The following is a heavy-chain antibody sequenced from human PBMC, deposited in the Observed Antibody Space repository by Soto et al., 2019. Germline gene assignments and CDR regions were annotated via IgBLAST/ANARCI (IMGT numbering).Heavy chain of an antibody. CDR3: AADATAWQQMVPSDY. D-gene: IGHD2-8*01. V-gene: IGHV1-58*01. Sequence: SVKVSCKASGFTFTSSAFQWVRQARGQRLEWIGWIAVGSGYTNYAQRFQDRVTLTGDMSTATTYMELSRLTSEDTAIYYCAADATAWQQMVPSDYWGQGTLVTVSS. CDR1: GFTFTSSA. CDR2: IAVGSGYT. J-gene: IGHJ4*02.